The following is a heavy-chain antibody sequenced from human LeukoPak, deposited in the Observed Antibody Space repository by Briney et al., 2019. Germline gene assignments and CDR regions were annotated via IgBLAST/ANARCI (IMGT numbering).Heavy chain of an antibody. D-gene: IGHD1-26*01. CDR2: ITRSSSAR. CDR1: GFTFSSYA. Sequence: GGSLRLSCAASGFTFSSYAMSWVRQAPGKGLEWVSYITRSSSARYYADAVKGRFTISRDNAKNSLYLQMNSLRAEDTAVYYCATQWELHPAFWGQGTLVTVSS. CDR3: ATQWELHPAF. J-gene: IGHJ4*02. V-gene: IGHV3-48*01.